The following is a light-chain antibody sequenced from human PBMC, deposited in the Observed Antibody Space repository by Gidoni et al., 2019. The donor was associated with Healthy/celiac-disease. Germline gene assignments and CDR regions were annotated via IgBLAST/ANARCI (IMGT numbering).Light chain of an antibody. CDR1: QSNSSW. J-gene: IGKJ4*01. CDR3: QQYNSYSLT. V-gene: IGKV1-5*01. CDR2: YAS. Sequence: DIQITQSPSTLSASVGDRVTITFRASQSNSSWLAWYQQKPGKAPKLLIYYASSLESGVISRFSGSGSGTAFTITISSMQPADFVTYYCQQYNSYSLTFGGGTKVEIK.